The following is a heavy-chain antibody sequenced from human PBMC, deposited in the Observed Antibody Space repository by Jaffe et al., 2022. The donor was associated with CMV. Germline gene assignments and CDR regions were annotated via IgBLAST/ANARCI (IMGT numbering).Heavy chain of an antibody. J-gene: IGHJ4*02. CDR2: IYYSGST. V-gene: IGHV4-59*01. D-gene: IGHD3-22*01. CDR3: ARGATYYYDSSGYYQMDY. Sequence: QVQLQESGPGLVKPSETLSLTCTVSGGSISSYYWSWIRQPPGKGLEWIGYIYYSGSTNYNPSLKSRVTISVDTSKNQFSLKLSSVTAADTAVYYCARGATYYYDSSGYYQMDYWGQGTLVTVSS. CDR1: GGSISSYY.